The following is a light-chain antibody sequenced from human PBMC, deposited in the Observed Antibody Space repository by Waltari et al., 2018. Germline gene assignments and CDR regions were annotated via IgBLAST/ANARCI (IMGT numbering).Light chain of an antibody. CDR3: SSFVGANNLAWV. CDR1: SSDSGRNTS. J-gene: IGLJ3*02. Sequence: HSALTQPASVSGSPGQTVTISCTGTSSDSGRNTSVAWYQHHPDKFPKLIIYDVNNRPSGISDRFSASKSGDTASLTISGLRAEDEADYYCSSFVGANNLAWVFGGGTKVTV. V-gene: IGLV2-14*03. CDR2: DVN.